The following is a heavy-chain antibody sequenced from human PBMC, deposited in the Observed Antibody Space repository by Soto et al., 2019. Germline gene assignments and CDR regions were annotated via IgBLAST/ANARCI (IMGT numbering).Heavy chain of an antibody. V-gene: IGHV3-74*01. CDR1: GFTFSSYW. D-gene: IGHD3-22*01. J-gene: IGHJ4*02. CDR2: INSDGSST. CDR3: VGPRCYCDSSGPPGY. Sequence: GGSLRLSCAASGFTFSSYWMHWVRQAPGKGLVWVSRINSDGSSTSYADSVKGRFTISRDNAKNTLYLQMNSLRAEDTAVYYCVGPRCYCDSSGPPGYWGQGRLVSASS.